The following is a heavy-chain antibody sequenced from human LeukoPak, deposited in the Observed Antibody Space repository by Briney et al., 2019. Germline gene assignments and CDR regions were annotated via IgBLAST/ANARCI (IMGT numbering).Heavy chain of an antibody. CDR1: GFTFSSYA. Sequence: GGSLRLSCAVSGFTFSSYAMGWVRQAPGKGLEWVSVISGSGGSTYYADSVKGRFTISRDNSKNTLYLQMKSLRAEETAEYYCAKGAGIVISLLYFDYWGQGTLVTVSS. CDR2: ISGSGGST. D-gene: IGHD2-21*01. J-gene: IGHJ4*02. CDR3: AKGAGIVISLLYFDY. V-gene: IGHV3-23*01.